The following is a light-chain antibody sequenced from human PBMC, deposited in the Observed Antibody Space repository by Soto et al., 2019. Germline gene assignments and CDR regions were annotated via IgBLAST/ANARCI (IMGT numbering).Light chain of an antibody. Sequence: EIVMTQSPATLAGSPGETVTLSCRASQSVSSYLAWYQQKPGQAPRLLIYDASNRATGIPARFSGSGSGTDFTLTISSLEPEDFAVYYCQQRSNWPPWTFGQGTKVDI. CDR3: QQRSNWPPWT. CDR1: QSVSSY. CDR2: DAS. J-gene: IGKJ1*01. V-gene: IGKV3-11*01.